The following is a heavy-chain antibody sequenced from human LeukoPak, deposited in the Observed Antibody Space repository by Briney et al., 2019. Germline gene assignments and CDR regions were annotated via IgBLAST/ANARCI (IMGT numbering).Heavy chain of an antibody. CDR2: VYSSGNV. Sequence: SETLSLTCSVSGVSVNSRSFYWNWVRQPPGKGLEWIGSVYSSGNVYQSPSLQSRAAISADASNNSFSLTLKSVTAADTAVYFCVRGAMVSKPGDFWGQGTLVIVSS. CDR3: VRGAMVSKPGDF. J-gene: IGHJ4*02. V-gene: IGHV4-39*01. CDR1: GVSVNSRSFY. D-gene: IGHD2/OR15-2a*01.